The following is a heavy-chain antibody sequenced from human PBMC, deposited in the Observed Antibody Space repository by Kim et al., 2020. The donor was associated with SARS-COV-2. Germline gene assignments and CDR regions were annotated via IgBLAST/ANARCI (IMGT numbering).Heavy chain of an antibody. CDR1: GFSFSNYG. Sequence: WGSLRLSCAASGFSFSNYGMHWVRQAPGKGLEWVALIWYNGNNKYYADSVKGRFTISRDNSKNTLFLQMNSLRAEDTAVYYCARLGYCTGDTCSSREDYWGQGALVTVSS. V-gene: IGHV3-33*03. CDR3: ARLGYCTGDTCSSREDY. J-gene: IGHJ4*02. CDR2: IWYNGNNK. D-gene: IGHD2-8*02.